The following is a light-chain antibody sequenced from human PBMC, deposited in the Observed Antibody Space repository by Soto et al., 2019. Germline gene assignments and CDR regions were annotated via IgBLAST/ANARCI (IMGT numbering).Light chain of an antibody. CDR1: QGISTY. CDR2: GAS. CDR3: QQLNSDWYA. J-gene: IGKJ2*01. Sequence: DIQLTQSPSFLSASVGDRVTITCRASQGISTYLAWYLQRPGKAPKLLIYGASTLQSGVPSRFSGSGSGTEFTLTISSPQHEDFGTYYCQQLNSDWYAFGQGTKLEIK. V-gene: IGKV1-9*01.